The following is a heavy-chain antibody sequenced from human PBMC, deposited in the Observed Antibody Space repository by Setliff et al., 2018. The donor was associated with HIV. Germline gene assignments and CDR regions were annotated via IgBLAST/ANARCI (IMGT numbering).Heavy chain of an antibody. V-gene: IGHV3-43D*03. Sequence: GGSLRLSCAASGFTFDDYAMHWVRQAPGKGLEWVSFISWDGGSSDYADSVKGRFTISRDNSKNTLYLQMNSLRAEDTAVYYCVKGGLSSGWGSFWGQGTLVTVSS. CDR3: VKGGLSSGWGSF. D-gene: IGHD6-25*01. J-gene: IGHJ4*02. CDR1: GFTFDDYA. CDR2: ISWDGGSS.